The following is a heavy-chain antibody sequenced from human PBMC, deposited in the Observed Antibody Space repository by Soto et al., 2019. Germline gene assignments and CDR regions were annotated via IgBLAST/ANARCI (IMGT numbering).Heavy chain of an antibody. Sequence: GGSLRLSCAASGFTFSSYAMSWVRQAPGKGLEWVSAISGSGGSTYYADSVKGRFTISRDNSKNTLYLQMNSLRAEDTAVYYCPKAVVVVITQDAFDIWGQGTMVTVSS. CDR1: GFTFSSYA. CDR3: PKAVVVVITQDAFDI. J-gene: IGHJ3*02. V-gene: IGHV3-23*01. CDR2: ISGSGGST. D-gene: IGHD3-22*01.